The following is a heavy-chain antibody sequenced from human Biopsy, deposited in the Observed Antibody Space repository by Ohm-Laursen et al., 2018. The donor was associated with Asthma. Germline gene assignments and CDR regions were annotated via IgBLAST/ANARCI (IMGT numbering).Heavy chain of an antibody. CDR3: ARDLRSDNWNPWGMDV. CDR1: GFTFSDYD. V-gene: IGHV3-30-3*01. J-gene: IGHJ6*02. Sequence: SLRLSCAASGFTFSDYDMHWVRQAPGKGLEWVAVTSYDGTNKDYADSVKGRFTFSRDNSQNTLSLEMNSLRVEDTAVYYCARDLRSDNWNPWGMDVWGLGTTVTAAS. CDR2: TSYDGTNK. D-gene: IGHD1-20*01.